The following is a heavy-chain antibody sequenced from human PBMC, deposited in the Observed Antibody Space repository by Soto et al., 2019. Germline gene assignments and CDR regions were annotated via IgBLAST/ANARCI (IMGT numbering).Heavy chain of an antibody. V-gene: IGHV5-51*01. CDR2: IYPGDSDT. D-gene: IGHD2-15*01. CDR1: GYIFTDYW. Sequence: GESLKISCKGSGYIFTDYWIAWVRQMPGKAPEWMGIIYPGDSDTRYSPSFKGQVTISADKSINTAYLQWSSLKASDTAMYYCKRTISPVAARPPWGQGTLVTVSS. CDR3: KRTISPVAARPP. J-gene: IGHJ5*02.